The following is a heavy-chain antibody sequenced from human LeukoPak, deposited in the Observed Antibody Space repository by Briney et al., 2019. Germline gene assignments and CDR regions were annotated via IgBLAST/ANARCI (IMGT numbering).Heavy chain of an antibody. D-gene: IGHD5-12*01. CDR1: GFTFSNYW. J-gene: IGHJ4*02. CDR2: IKTDGSAT. CDR3: ARGRYSGYEGGSDY. V-gene: IGHV3-74*01. Sequence: GGSLRLSCAASGFTFSNYWMHWVRQAPGKGLVWVSRIKTDGSATNYADSEKGRFTISRDNAKNTLYLQMNNLRVEDTGIYYCARGRYSGYEGGSDYWGQGTLVPVSS.